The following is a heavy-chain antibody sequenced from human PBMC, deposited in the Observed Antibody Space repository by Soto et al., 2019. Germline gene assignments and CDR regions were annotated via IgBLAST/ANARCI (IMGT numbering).Heavy chain of an antibody. CDR1: CYAFTSYG. D-gene: IGHD2-15*01. Sequence: SVKVSFKASCYAFTSYGISWVRQAPGQGLDWMGWISAYNGNTKYAQDLQGRVTMTTDTSTSTAYMELRSLRSDDTAVYYCARFSGGSYNTYYFYYGMDVWGQGTTVTVSS. CDR3: ARFSGGSYNTYYFYYGMDV. J-gene: IGHJ6*02. CDR2: ISAYNGNT. V-gene: IGHV1-18*01.